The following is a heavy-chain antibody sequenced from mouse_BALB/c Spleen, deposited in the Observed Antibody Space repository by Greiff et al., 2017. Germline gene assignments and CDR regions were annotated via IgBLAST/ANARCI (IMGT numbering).Heavy chain of an antibody. CDR1: GYTFTSYW. CDR2: IYPGDGDT. CDR3: ARSALYDGYPYYAMDY. Sequence: VHLVESGAELARPGASVKLSCKASGYTFTSYWMQWVKQRPGQGLEWIGAIYPGDGDTRYTQKFKGKATLTADKSSSTAYMQLSSLASEDSAVYYCARSALYDGYPYYAMDYWGQGTSVTVSS. J-gene: IGHJ4*01. V-gene: IGHV1-87*01. D-gene: IGHD2-3*01.